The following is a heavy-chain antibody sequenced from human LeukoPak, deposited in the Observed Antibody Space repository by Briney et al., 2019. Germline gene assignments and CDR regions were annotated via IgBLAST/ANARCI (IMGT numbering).Heavy chain of an antibody. Sequence: GGSLRLSCAVSGFTFSSHWMRWVRQAPGKGLVWVSHIKNDGTSTNYADSVKGRFTISRDNPKNLLYLQMNSLRAEDTAVYYCARDAEYQLLYDAFDMWGQGTMVTVSS. CDR2: IKNDGTST. D-gene: IGHD2-2*01. CDR3: ARDAEYQLLYDAFDM. J-gene: IGHJ3*02. V-gene: IGHV3-74*01. CDR1: GFTFSSHW.